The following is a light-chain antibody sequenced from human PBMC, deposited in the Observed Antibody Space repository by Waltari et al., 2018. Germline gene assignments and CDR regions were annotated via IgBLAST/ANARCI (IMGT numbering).Light chain of an antibody. V-gene: IGLV3-21*01. Sequence: SYVLIQQPSVSVAPGKTARITCGGNNIGSKNVHWYQQKPGQAPVLVISYGTDRPTGIPERFSGSNSGNTATLTISRVEAGDEADYDCQVWDSSSDHPWVFGGGTKLTVV. CDR1: NIGSKN. J-gene: IGLJ3*02. CDR3: QVWDSSSDHPWV. CDR2: YGT.